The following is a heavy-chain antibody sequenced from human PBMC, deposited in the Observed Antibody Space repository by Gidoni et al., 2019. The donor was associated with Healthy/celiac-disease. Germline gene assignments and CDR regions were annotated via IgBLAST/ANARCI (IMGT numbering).Heavy chain of an antibody. CDR3: ARDLVANWGFSQGGLTDY. Sequence: QVQLVESGGGVVQPGRSLRLSCAASGFTFSSYGMHWVRQAPGKGLEWVAVIWYDGSNKYYADSVKGRFTISRDNSKNTLYLQMNSLRAEDTAVYYCARDLVANWGFSQGGLTDYWGQGTLVTVSS. CDR1: GFTFSSYG. CDR2: IWYDGSNK. V-gene: IGHV3-33*01. J-gene: IGHJ4*02. D-gene: IGHD7-27*01.